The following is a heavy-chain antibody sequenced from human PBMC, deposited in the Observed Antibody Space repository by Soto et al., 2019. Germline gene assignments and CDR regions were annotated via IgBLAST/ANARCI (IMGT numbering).Heavy chain of an antibody. CDR1: GFTFSSYA. CDR3: AAGGGSYPGESTGYYGMDV. Sequence: EVQLLESGGGLVQPGGSLRLSCAASGFTFSSYAMSWVRQAPGKGLEWVSAISGSGGSTYYADSVKGRFTISRDNSKNTLYLQMNSLRAEDTAVYYCAAGGGSYPGESTGYYGMDVWGQGTTVTVSS. CDR2: ISGSGGST. V-gene: IGHV3-23*01. J-gene: IGHJ6*02. D-gene: IGHD1-26*01.